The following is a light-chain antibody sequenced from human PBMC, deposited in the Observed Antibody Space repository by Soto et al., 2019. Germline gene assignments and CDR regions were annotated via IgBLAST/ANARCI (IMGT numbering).Light chain of an antibody. J-gene: IGKJ1*01. Sequence: DIQMTQSPYTLSAFVGDRVTLTCRASQSISSWLAWYQQKPGKAPKLLIYDASSLESGVPSRFSGSGSGTEFTLTISSLQPDDFATYYCQHYNSYSEAFGQGTKVDI. V-gene: IGKV1-5*01. CDR2: DAS. CDR3: QHYNSYSEA. CDR1: QSISSW.